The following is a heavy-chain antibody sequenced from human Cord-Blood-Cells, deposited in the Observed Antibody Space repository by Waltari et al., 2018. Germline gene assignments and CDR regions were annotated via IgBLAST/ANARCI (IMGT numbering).Heavy chain of an antibody. CDR1: GYTFTSYG. CDR3: ARKSHCSSTSCYTGAFDI. Sequence: QVQLVQSGAEVKKPGASVKVSCKASGYTFTSYGISWVRQAPGQGLEWMGWISAYNGNTNYTQKLQGRVTMTTDTSTSTAYMELRSLRSDDTAVYYCARKSHCSSTSCYTGAFDIWGQGTMVTVSS. D-gene: IGHD2-2*02. CDR2: ISAYNGNT. V-gene: IGHV1-18*04. J-gene: IGHJ3*02.